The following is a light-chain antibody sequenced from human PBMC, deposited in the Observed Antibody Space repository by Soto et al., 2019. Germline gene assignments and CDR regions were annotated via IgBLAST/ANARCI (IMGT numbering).Light chain of an antibody. Sequence: IQMTQSPSSLSASGRDRVTITCRASQGICNYLAWYQQKPGKVPKLLIYAASTLQSGVPSRFSGSGSGTDFTLTISSLQPEDVATYYCQKYDSAPWTFGQGTKVEIK. CDR3: QKYDSAPWT. J-gene: IGKJ1*01. V-gene: IGKV1-27*01. CDR2: AAS. CDR1: QGICNY.